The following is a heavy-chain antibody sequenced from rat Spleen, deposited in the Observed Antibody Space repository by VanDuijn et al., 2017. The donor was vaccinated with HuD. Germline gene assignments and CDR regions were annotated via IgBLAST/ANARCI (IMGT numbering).Heavy chain of an antibody. CDR2: ISTGGGNT. Sequence: EVQLVESGGGLMQPGRSMKLSCAASGFTFSGYYMVWVRQAPGKGLEWIASISTGGGNTYYRDSVKGRFTISRDNAKNTQYLQMNSLRSEDTATYYCTRATEYYFDYWGQGVMVTVSS. D-gene: IGHD3-5*01. J-gene: IGHJ2*01. V-gene: IGHV5-25*01. CDR3: TRATEYYFDY. CDR1: GFTFSGYY.